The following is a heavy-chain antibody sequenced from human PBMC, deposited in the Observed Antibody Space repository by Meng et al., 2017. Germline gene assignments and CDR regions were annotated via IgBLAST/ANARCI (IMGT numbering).Heavy chain of an antibody. CDR3: ARDEDISAAGYLLGDF. J-gene: IGHJ4*02. D-gene: IGHD6-13*01. CDR2: IDPKSDNT. CDR1: GYTFAAYW. V-gene: IGHV1-2*06. Sequence: VQLMQSRPEVQKPGGSVKESCKASGYTFAAYWIQWVRQAPGKGLEWTGRIDPKSDNTHYAQKFQGRVTMTRDTSISTAYMELSGLRSDDTAVYYCARDEDISAAGYLLGDFWGQGTLVTVSS.